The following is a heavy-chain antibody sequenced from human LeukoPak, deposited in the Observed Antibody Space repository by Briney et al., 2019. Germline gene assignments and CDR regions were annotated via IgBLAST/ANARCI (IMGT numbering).Heavy chain of an antibody. D-gene: IGHD3-22*01. J-gene: IGHJ6*03. V-gene: IGHV1-69*01. Sequence: SVKVSCKASGGTFSSYAISWVRQAPGQGLEWMGGIIPIFGTANYAQKFQGRVTITADESTSTANMELSSLRSEDTAVYYCARGANYDSSGYARNYYYYMDVWGKGTTVTVSS. CDR2: IIPIFGTA. CDR1: GGTFSSYA. CDR3: ARGANYDSSGYARNYYYYMDV.